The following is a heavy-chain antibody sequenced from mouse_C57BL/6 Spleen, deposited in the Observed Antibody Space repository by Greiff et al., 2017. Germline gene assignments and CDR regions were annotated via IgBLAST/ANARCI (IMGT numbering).Heavy chain of an antibody. D-gene: IGHD2-3*01. V-gene: IGHV5-6*01. CDR1: GFTFSSYG. J-gene: IGHJ1*03. Sequence: EVKLQESGGDLVKPGGSLKLSCAASGFTFSSYGMSWVRQTPDKRLEWVATISSGGSYTYYPDSVKGRFTISRDNAKNTLYLQMSSLKSEDTAMYYCARHPSYDGYWYFDVWGTGTTVTVSS. CDR3: ARHPSYDGYWYFDV. CDR2: ISSGGSYT.